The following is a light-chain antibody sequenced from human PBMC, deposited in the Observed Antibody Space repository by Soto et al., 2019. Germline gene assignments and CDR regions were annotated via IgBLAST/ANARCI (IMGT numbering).Light chain of an antibody. CDR1: ESISKF. Sequence: EIVLTQSPATLSLSPGERDTLTCTASESISKFLVWYQQRPGQSPSLLISDASKRATGVPARFSGSGSGTDFTLTISRLEPEDSAVYYCQQRNSFPLTFVGVIKVEI. CDR3: QQRNSFPLT. V-gene: IGKV3-11*01. CDR2: DAS. J-gene: IGKJ4*01.